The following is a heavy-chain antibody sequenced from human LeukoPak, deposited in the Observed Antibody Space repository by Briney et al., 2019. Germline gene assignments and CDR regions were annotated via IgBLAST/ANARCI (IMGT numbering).Heavy chain of an antibody. J-gene: IGHJ3*02. Sequence: PETLSLTCTVSGGSISSYYWSWIRQPPGKGLEWIGYIYYSGSTNYNPSLKSRVTISVDTSKNQFSLKLSSVTAADTAVYYCARDKRGGRLHAFDIWGQGTMVTVSS. CDR1: GGSISSYY. CDR3: ARDKRGGRLHAFDI. D-gene: IGHD2-21*02. CDR2: IYYSGST. V-gene: IGHV4-59*01.